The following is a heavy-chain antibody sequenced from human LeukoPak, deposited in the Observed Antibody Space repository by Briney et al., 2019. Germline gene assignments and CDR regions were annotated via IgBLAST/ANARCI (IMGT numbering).Heavy chain of an antibody. CDR1: GYTFTSYD. CDR2: MNPNSGNT. Sequence: ASVKVSCKASGYTFTSYDINWVRQATGQGLEWMGWMNPNSGNTGYAQKFQGRVTMTRNTSISAAYMELSSLRSEDTAVYYRARDFLGYCSGGSCSDYWGQGTLVTVSS. CDR3: ARDFLGYCSGGSCSDY. J-gene: IGHJ4*02. D-gene: IGHD2-15*01. V-gene: IGHV1-8*01.